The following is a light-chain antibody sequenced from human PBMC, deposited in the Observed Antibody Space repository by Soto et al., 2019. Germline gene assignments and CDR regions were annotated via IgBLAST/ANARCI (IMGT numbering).Light chain of an antibody. J-gene: IGLJ1*01. Sequence: QSALTQPPSASGSPGQSVTISCTGTSRDVCGYNYDSWYQQHPGKDPKLIIYDVSKPPSGVHDRLSGSKSGNTASMTVSGLQAEDDADYYSISYEGSNGVFGTGTQVTVL. CDR2: DVS. CDR3: ISYEGSNGV. CDR1: SRDVCGYNY. V-gene: IGLV2-8*01.